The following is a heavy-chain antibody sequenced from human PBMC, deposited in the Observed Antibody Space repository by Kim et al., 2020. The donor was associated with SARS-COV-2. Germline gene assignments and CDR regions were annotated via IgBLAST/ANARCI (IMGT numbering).Heavy chain of an antibody. CDR2: IGGSGVPT. CDR1: GFTFSRYA. V-gene: IGHV3-23*01. CDR3: AKDPSIYYYGAGYFDY. J-gene: IGHJ4*02. D-gene: IGHD3-10*01. Sequence: GGSLRLSCAASGFTFSRYAISWVRQAPGKGLEWVSSIGGSGVPTSYTDSVKGRFTISRDNSNNTLYLQMNSMKAEDTAVYYCAKDPSIYYYGAGYFDYWGQGTLVTVSS.